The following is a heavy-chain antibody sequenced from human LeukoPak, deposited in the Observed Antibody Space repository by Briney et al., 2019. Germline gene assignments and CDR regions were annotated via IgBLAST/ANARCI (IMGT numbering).Heavy chain of an antibody. V-gene: IGHV3-30*04. Sequence: PGGSLRLSCAASGFTFSSYVMHWVRQAPGKGLEWVAIISYDGSNEYYADSVKGRFTISRDNSKNTLYLQMNSLRAADTAVYYCAREGWYNWNDPGRPIDYWGQGTLVTVSS. CDR3: AREGWYNWNDPGRPIDY. CDR2: ISYDGSNE. CDR1: GFTFSSYV. J-gene: IGHJ4*02. D-gene: IGHD1-20*01.